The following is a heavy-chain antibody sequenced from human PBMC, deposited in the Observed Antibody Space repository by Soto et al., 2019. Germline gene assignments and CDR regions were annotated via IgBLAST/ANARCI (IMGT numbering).Heavy chain of an antibody. CDR2: INTDGSST. D-gene: IGHD2-15*01. Sequence: GGSLRLSCADSGFSFSSYWMHWVRQGPGKGLVWVSRINTDGSSTNYADSVKGRFTISRDNAKNTVYLQMNSLRAEDTAVYYCARSPGGFYIDWGQGTMVTVSS. V-gene: IGHV3-74*01. CDR1: GFSFSSYW. J-gene: IGHJ3*01. CDR3: ARSPGGFYID.